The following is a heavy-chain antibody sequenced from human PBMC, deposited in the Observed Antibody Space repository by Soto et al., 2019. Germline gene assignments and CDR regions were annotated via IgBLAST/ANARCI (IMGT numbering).Heavy chain of an antibody. CDR3: ARSPTGLMVYAKKKGYYYYYGMDG. V-gene: IGHV1-69*06. CDR1: GAPVSSYA. J-gene: IGHJ6*01. D-gene: IGHD2-8*01. Sequence: SVEGCCKASGAPVSSYAISLARQAAGQGPEWIGAIIPIFGTANYAQKFQGRVTITADKSTSTAYMELSSLRSEDTAVYYCARSPTGLMVYAKKKGYYYYYGMDGWGQGTTVTVSS. CDR2: IIPIFGTA.